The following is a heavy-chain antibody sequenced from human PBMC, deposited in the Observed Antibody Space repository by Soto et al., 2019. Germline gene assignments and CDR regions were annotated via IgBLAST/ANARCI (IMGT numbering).Heavy chain of an antibody. Sequence: GGSLRLACEASGFAFISYAISWVRLAPWKGLEWVSTITGSGSGYNTFYTDSEKGRFSISIDNSENTVYLQMNSLIAEDTAMYFCANHRWYSASASVLPFNYWGQGTLVTVSS. CDR2: ITGSGSGYNT. V-gene: IGHV3-23*01. D-gene: IGHD6-13*01. CDR3: ANHRWYSASASVLPFNY. J-gene: IGHJ4*02. CDR1: GFAFISYA.